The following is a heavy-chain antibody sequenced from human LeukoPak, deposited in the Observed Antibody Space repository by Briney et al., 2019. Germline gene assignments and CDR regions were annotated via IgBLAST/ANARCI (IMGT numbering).Heavy chain of an antibody. CDR2: IYPRDSDT. CDR1: GYTFTTSW. J-gene: IGHJ4*02. CDR3: ARLSQQALDY. Sequence: GESLKISCKGSGYTFTTSWIAWVRQMPGKGLECMGIIYPRDSDTRYSPSFQGQVTISADKSISTAYLQWSGLRASDTAMYYCARLSQQALDYWGQGTLVTVSS. D-gene: IGHD6-13*01. V-gene: IGHV5-51*01.